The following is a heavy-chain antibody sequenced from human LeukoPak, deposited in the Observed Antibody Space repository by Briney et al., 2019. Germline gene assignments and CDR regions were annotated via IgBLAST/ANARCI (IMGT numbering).Heavy chain of an antibody. D-gene: IGHD2-21*02. Sequence: GGSLRLSCAASGFTFSTYWMSWVRQAPGKGLEWVANIKQDGSEKYSLDSVKGRFTISRDNAENSLYLQMNSLRAEDTAVYYCARCAGPVETDWGQGTLVTVSS. V-gene: IGHV3-7*03. CDR3: ARCAGPVETD. J-gene: IGHJ4*02. CDR2: IKQDGSEK. CDR1: GFTFSTYW.